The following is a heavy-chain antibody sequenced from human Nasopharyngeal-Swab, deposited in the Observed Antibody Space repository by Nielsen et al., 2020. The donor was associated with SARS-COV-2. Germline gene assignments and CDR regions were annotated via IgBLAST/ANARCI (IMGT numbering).Heavy chain of an antibody. V-gene: IGHV7-4-1*02. CDR2: INTNTGNP. CDR1: GYTFTNYA. Sequence: ASVKVSCKASGYTFTNYAMNWVRQAPGQGLEWMGWINTNTGNPMYAQGFTGRFVFSLGTSVSTAYLQISSLKAEDTAVYYCARGSNGYDTSGFDYWGQGTLATVSS. D-gene: IGHD3-22*01. J-gene: IGHJ4*02. CDR3: ARGSNGYDTSGFDY.